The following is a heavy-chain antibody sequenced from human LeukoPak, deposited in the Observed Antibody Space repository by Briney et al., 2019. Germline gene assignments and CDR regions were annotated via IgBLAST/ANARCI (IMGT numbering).Heavy chain of an antibody. CDR2: IRCDGSNK. Sequence: GGSLRLSCAASGFTFSSYGMHWVRQAPGKGLEWVAFIRCDGSNKYYADSVKGRFTISRDNSKNTLYLQMNSLRAEDTAVYYCAKDPGSGWSYWGQGTLVTVSS. CDR3: AKDPGSGWSY. J-gene: IGHJ4*02. CDR1: GFTFSSYG. D-gene: IGHD6-19*01. V-gene: IGHV3-30*02.